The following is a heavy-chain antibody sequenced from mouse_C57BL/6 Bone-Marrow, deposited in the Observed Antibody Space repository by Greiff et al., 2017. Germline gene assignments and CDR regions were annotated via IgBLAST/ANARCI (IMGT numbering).Heavy chain of an antibody. CDR2: IHPSSGST. J-gene: IGHJ1*03. V-gene: IGHV1-64*01. Sequence: VQLQQPGAELVKPGASVKLSCKASGYTFTSYWMHWVKQRPGQGLEWIGMIHPSSGSTNYNQKFKSKATLTVDKSSTTAYMQLSSLTSEDSAVYCCAPYGSYWYFDVWGTGTTVTVSS. D-gene: IGHD1-1*02. CDR3: APYGSYWYFDV. CDR1: GYTFTSYW.